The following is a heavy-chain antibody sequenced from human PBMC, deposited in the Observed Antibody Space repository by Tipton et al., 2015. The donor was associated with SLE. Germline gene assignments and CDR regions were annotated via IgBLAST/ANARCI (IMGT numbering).Heavy chain of an antibody. CDR3: AKHLTTIPIDY. J-gene: IGHJ4*02. Sequence: TLSLTCTVSRGSISSSSYYWGWIRQPPGKGLEWIGSVHYSGDTYYNPSLGSRVALSVDTSKNQFSLSLSSVTAADTAVYYCAKHLTTIPIDYWGQGILVTVSS. CDR1: RGSISSSSYY. D-gene: IGHD2-21*02. V-gene: IGHV4-39*01. CDR2: VHYSGDT.